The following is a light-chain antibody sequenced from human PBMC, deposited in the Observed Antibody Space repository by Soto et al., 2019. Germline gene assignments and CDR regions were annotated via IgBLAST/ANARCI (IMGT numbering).Light chain of an antibody. V-gene: IGKV3-15*01. CDR1: DNVHRN. J-gene: IGKJ3*01. CDR2: YAS. CDR3: QHYSNWPPT. Sequence: EMVMTQSPATLPVSPGERVTLSCRASDNVHRNLAWYQQKPGQRPSLLIYYASIRATGVPDRFTGSGSGTEFTLTISSLQSEDFGVYHCQHYSNWPPTFGPGTKVEIK.